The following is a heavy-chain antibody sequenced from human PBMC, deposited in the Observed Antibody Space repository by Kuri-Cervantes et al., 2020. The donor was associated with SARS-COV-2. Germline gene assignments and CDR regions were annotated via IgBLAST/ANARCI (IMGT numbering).Heavy chain of an antibody. D-gene: IGHD3-9*01. CDR2: IIPIFGTA. J-gene: IGHJ4*02. CDR3: ARRAIMTGFSTYYLDY. Sequence: SVKVSCKASGYTFTGYYMHWVRQAPGQGLEWMGGIIPIFGTANYAQKFQGRVTITADESTSTAYMELSSLRSEDTAVYYCARRAIMTGFSTYYLDYWGQGTLVTVSS. CDR1: GYTFTGYY. V-gene: IGHV1-69*13.